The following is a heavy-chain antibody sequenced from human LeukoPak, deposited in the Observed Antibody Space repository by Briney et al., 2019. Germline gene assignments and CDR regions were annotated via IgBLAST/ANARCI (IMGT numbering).Heavy chain of an antibody. J-gene: IGHJ4*02. V-gene: IGHV4-31*03. CDR2: LYYSGTT. Sequence: SETLSLTCSVSSGSISSGGYWWSWIRQHPGKGLEWIEYLYYSGTTYYNPSLKSRVTISIDKSKNLFSLKLRSVTAADTAVYYCASGSGRFYFDHWGQGTLVSVSS. CDR1: SGSISSGGYW. D-gene: IGHD3-10*01. CDR3: ASGSGRFYFDH.